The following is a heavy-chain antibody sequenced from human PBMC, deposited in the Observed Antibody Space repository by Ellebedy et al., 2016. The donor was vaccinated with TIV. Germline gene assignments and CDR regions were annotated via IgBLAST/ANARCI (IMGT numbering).Heavy chain of an antibody. CDR3: ARGPIQIVPAANKGGDFDY. D-gene: IGHD2-2*01. J-gene: IGHJ4*02. CDR1: GGSISSSSYY. Sequence: SETLSLXXTVSGGSISSSSYYWGWIRQPPEKGLEWIGSIYYSGSTYYNPSLKSRVTISVDTSKNQFSLKLSSVTAADTAVYYCARGPIQIVPAANKGGDFDYWGQGTLVTVSS. V-gene: IGHV4-39*07. CDR2: IYYSGST.